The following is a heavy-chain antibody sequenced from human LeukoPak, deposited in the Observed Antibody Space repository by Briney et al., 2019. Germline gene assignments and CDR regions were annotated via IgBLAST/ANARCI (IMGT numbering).Heavy chain of an antibody. J-gene: IGHJ4*02. CDR2: INSDGSST. D-gene: IGHD1-1*01. CDR3: SRTFDY. V-gene: IGHV3-74*01. Sequence: PGGSLRLSCAASGFTFSSLWMHWVRQSPGKGLVWVSGINSDGSSTSYADSVKGRFTISRDNAKNTVYLQMNSLRAEDTAVYATSRTFDYWGQGTLVTVSS. CDR1: GFTFSSLW.